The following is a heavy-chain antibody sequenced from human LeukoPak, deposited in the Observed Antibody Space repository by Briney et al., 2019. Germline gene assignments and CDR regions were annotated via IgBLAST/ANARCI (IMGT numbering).Heavy chain of an antibody. CDR2: ISYDGTNK. V-gene: IGHV3-30-3*01. CDR3: ARGFVLGAAKNYFDY. D-gene: IGHD2-21*02. J-gene: IGHJ4*02. Sequence: GGSPRLSCAASGFTFTNYALHCVRQAPGRGLEWVAVISYDGTNKYYADSVKGRFTISRDNSKTTLSLQMNSLRAEDTALYYCARGFVLGAAKNYFDYWGQGALVTVSS. CDR1: GFTFTNYA.